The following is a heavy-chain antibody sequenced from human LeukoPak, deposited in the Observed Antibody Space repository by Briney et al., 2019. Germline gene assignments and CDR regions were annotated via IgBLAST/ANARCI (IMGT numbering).Heavy chain of an antibody. CDR1: GFIFSDYH. J-gene: IGHJ4*02. CDR2: ISPGGDAV. CDR3: SGGRDITVAGPGGYFDY. Sequence: GGPLRLSCAASGFIFSDYHMSWIRQASGKGLEWVAYISPGGDAVYFADSVRGRITISRDNAKNSLFLQMSSLTAEDTAVYYCSGGRDITVAGPGGYFDYWGRGSLVTVSS. V-gene: IGHV3-11*01. D-gene: IGHD6-19*01.